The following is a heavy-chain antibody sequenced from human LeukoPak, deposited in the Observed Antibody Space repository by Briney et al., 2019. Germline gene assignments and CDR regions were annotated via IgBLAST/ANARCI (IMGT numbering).Heavy chain of an antibody. CDR3: ALSGSYNDAFDI. CDR2: ISGSGGST. D-gene: IGHD1-26*01. Sequence: PGGSLSLSCAASGFTFSSYAMSWVRQAPGKGLEWVSAISGSGGSTYYADSVKGRFTISRDNSKNTLYLQMNSLRAEDTAVHYCALSGSYNDAFDIWGQGTMVTVSS. V-gene: IGHV3-23*01. CDR1: GFTFSSYA. J-gene: IGHJ3*02.